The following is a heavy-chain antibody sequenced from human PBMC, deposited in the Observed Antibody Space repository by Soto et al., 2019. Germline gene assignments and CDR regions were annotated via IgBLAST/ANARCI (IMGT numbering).Heavy chain of an antibody. V-gene: IGHV3-53*01. CDR1: GFTVSSNY. J-gene: IGHJ3*02. CDR3: ATSGAYDSSGYFGAFDI. CDR2: IYSGGST. D-gene: IGHD3-22*01. Sequence: GGSLRLSCAASGFTVSSNYMSWVRQAPGKGLEWVSVIYSGGSTYYADSVKGRFTISRDNSKNTLYLQMNSLRAEDTAVYYCATSGAYDSSGYFGAFDIWGQGTMVTVSS.